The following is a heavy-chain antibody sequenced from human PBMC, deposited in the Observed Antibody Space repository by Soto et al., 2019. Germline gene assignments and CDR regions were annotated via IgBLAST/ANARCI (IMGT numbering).Heavy chain of an antibody. D-gene: IGHD4-17*01. CDR3: SKDIGDYGDYTFDY. Sequence: QVQLVESGGGVVQPGRSLRLSCAASGFTFSSYGMHWVRQAPGKGLEWVAVISYDGSNKYYADSVKGRFTISRDNSKNTLYLQMTSLRAEDTAVYYCSKDIGDYGDYTFDYWGQGTLVTVSS. J-gene: IGHJ4*02. CDR2: ISYDGSNK. CDR1: GFTFSSYG. V-gene: IGHV3-30*18.